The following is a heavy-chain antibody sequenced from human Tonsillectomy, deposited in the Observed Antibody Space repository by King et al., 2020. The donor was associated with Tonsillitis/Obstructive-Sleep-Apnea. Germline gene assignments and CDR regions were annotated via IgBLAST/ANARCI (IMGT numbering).Heavy chain of an antibody. Sequence: VQLVQSGAEVKKPGASVKVSCKASGYTFTGYYMHWVRQAPGQGLEWMGRINPNSGGTNYAQKFQGRVTMTRDTSISTAYMELSRLRSDDTAVFYCARERADAGDYEYFQYWGQGTLVTVSS. CDR1: GYTFTGYY. D-gene: IGHD4-17*01. CDR3: ARERADAGDYEYFQY. V-gene: IGHV1-2*06. J-gene: IGHJ1*01. CDR2: INPNSGGT.